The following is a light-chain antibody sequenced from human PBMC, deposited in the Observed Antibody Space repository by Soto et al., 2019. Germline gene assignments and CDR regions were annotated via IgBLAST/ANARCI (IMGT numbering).Light chain of an antibody. Sequence: EIVMTQAPATLSVSPGERATLSCRASQSVSSDLAWYHQQTGQAPRLLLYGASTRATGSPARFSSSGSGTAFTPPINSLQSEDFAVYYCQQYNNWPRTFGQGTKVDI. V-gene: IGKV3-15*01. CDR3: QQYNNWPRT. J-gene: IGKJ1*01. CDR2: GAS. CDR1: QSVSSD.